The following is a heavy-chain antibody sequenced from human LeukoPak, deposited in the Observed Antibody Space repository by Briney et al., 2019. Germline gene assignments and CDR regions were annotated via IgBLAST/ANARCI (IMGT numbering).Heavy chain of an antibody. V-gene: IGHV4-61*02. J-gene: IGHJ6*02. CDR1: GGSISSGRYY. Sequence: PSQTLSLTCTVPGGSISSGRYYWSWIRQPAGKALEWIGRLSSTGSTNYNPSLKSRVTISVDTSKNQFALNLSSVTAADTAVYYCARQGGYCDASSCYSGDYYYYHGMDVWGQGTTVTVSS. CDR3: ARQGGYCDASSCYSGDYYYYHGMDV. CDR2: LSSTGST. D-gene: IGHD2-2*02.